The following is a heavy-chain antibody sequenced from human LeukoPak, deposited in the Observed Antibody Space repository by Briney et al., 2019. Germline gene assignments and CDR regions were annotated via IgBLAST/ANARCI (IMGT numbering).Heavy chain of an antibody. CDR2: ISTSGSTI. V-gene: IGHV3-11*01. CDR1: GFTFSSNA. CDR3: ARALWEQQPFDY. D-gene: IGHD6-13*01. Sequence: GGSLRLSCAASGFTFSSNAMSWIRQAPGKGLEWVSYISTSGSTIYYADSVKGRFTISRDNTKNSLYLQMNSLRAEDTAVYYCARALWEQQPFDYWGQGTLVTVSS. J-gene: IGHJ4*02.